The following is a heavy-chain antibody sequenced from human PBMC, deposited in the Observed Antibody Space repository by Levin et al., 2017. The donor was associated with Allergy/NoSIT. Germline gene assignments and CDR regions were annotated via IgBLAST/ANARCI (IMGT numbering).Heavy chain of an antibody. Sequence: GESLKISCKASGYTFTDYYIHWVRQAPGQGPECMGWIVPSNGGTNYVQKFQGRVTMTRDTSISTAYMELSGLTSDDTAVYYCARGTGSGSYAKFDYWGQGTLVTVSS. D-gene: IGHD3-10*01. CDR1: GYTFTDYY. CDR3: ARGTGSGSYAKFDY. J-gene: IGHJ4*02. CDR2: IVPSNGGT. V-gene: IGHV1-2*02.